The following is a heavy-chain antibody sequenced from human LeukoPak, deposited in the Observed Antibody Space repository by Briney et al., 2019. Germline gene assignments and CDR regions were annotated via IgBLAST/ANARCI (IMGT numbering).Heavy chain of an antibody. CDR3: ARGFERQRLVLGS. Sequence: ASVKVSCKASGYTFTDHFLHWVRQAPGHGLEWVGGINPKTGGTNYAEKFQGRVTLTRDTSLTTLYMEVNSLRSDDTAVYYCARGFERQRLVLGSWGQGTLVTVSS. J-gene: IGHJ5*02. D-gene: IGHD1-26*01. CDR2: INPKTGGT. V-gene: IGHV1-2*02. CDR1: GYTFTDHF.